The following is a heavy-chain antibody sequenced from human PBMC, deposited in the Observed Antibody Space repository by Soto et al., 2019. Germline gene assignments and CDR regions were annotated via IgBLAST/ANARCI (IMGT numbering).Heavy chain of an antibody. CDR2: IYYSGTT. V-gene: IGHV4-59*11. J-gene: IGHJ4*02. CDR3: GRGHFDSRGYSNALDY. D-gene: IGHD3-22*01. CDR1: GDSLSSHY. Sequence: PSETLSLTCHVSGDSLSSHYLSWIRQPPGKGLEWIGYIYYSGTTYYNPSLKSRVTMSVDTSKNQFSLKLTSVTAVDTAVYYCGRGHFDSRGYSNALDYWGQGIQVTVS.